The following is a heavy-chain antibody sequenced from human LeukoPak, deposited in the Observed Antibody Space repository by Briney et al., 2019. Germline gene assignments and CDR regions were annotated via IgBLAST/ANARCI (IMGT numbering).Heavy chain of an antibody. CDR3: ARDSTVLGIYFDY. V-gene: IGHV3-48*04. CDR1: GFTFSSYA. D-gene: IGHD2-2*01. CDR2: ITNSGNSK. J-gene: IGHJ4*02. Sequence: GGSLRLSCAASGFTFSSYAMSWVRQAPGKGLEWVSYITNSGNSKSYADSVKGRFTISRDNAKNSLYLQMNSLRAEDTAVYYCARDSTVLGIYFDYWGQGTLVTVSS.